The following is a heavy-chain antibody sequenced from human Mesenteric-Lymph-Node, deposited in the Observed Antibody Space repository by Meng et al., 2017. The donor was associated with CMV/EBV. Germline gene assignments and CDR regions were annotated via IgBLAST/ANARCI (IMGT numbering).Heavy chain of an antibody. Sequence: ASVKVSCKASGYTFTSYGISWVRQAPGQGLEWMGWISVYNGNTKYAQKFQGRVTMTTDTSTSTAYMELRSLRSDDTALYYCARDLITGTQFDYWGQGTLVTVSS. V-gene: IGHV1-18*01. CDR3: ARDLITGTQFDY. D-gene: IGHD1-20*01. CDR1: GYTFTSYG. J-gene: IGHJ4*02. CDR2: ISVYNGNT.